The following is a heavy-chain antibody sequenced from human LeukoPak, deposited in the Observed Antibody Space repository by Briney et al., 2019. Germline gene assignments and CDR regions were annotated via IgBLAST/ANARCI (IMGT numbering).Heavy chain of an antibody. CDR3: AGYDYYGMDV. J-gene: IGHJ6*02. CDR1: AYTFTSYY. Sequence: GASVTVSCTASAYTFTSYYMHWVRQAPGQGLEWMGIINPSGGSTSYAQKFQGRVTMTRDTSTSTVYMELSSLRSEDTAVYYCAGYDYYGMDVWGQGTTVAVSS. V-gene: IGHV1-46*01. CDR2: INPSGGST.